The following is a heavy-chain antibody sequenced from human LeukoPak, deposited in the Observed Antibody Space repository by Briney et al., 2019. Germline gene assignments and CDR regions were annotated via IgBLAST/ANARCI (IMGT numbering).Heavy chain of an antibody. Sequence: GGSLRLSCAASGFTFSTYAMHWVRQAPGKGLEWVAVISYDGSSKYYADSVKGRFTISRDNSKNTLYLQMNSLRAEDTAVYYCAKDEGAYSSGWYDYWGQGTLVTVSS. V-gene: IGHV3-30*04. CDR2: ISYDGSSK. J-gene: IGHJ4*02. CDR3: AKDEGAYSSGWYDY. D-gene: IGHD6-19*01. CDR1: GFTFSTYA.